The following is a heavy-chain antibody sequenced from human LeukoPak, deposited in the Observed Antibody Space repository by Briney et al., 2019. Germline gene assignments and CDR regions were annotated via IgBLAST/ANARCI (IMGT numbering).Heavy chain of an antibody. J-gene: IGHJ3*02. CDR1: GGSFSGYY. CDR3: AGSGWYSAFDI. CDR2: IYYSGST. Sequence: SETLSLTCAVYGGSFSGYYWSWIRQPPGKGLEWIGYIYYSGSTNYNPSLKSRVTISVDTSKNQFSLKLSSVTAADTAVYYCAGSGWYSAFDIWGQGTMVTVSS. D-gene: IGHD6-19*01. V-gene: IGHV4-59*01.